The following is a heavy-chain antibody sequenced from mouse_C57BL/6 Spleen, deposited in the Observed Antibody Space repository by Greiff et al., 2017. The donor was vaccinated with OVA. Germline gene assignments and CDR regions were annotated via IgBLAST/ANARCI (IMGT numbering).Heavy chain of an antibody. CDR2: ISGGGGNT. V-gene: IGHV5-9*01. D-gene: IGHD2-5*01. J-gene: IGHJ2*01. Sequence: EVNLVESGGGLVKPGGSLKLSCAASGFTFSSYTMSWVRQTPEKRLEWVATISGGGGNTYYPDSVKGRFTISRDNAKNTLYLQMSSLRSEDTALYYCASSYYSNYFDYWGQGTTLTVSS. CDR1: GFTFSSYT. CDR3: ASSYYSNYFDY.